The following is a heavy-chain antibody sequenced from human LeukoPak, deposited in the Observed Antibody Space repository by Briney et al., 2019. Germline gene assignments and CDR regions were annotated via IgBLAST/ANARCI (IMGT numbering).Heavy chain of an antibody. Sequence: ASVTVSCKASGFTFTISAMQWVRQARGQRLEWIGWIVVGSGNTNYAQKFQERVTITRDMSTSTVYMELSSLRSEDTAVYYCAAREMAVSYYFDYWGQGTLVTVSS. CDR2: IVVGSGNT. CDR1: GFTFTISA. D-gene: IGHD5-24*01. CDR3: AAREMAVSYYFDY. V-gene: IGHV1-58*02. J-gene: IGHJ4*02.